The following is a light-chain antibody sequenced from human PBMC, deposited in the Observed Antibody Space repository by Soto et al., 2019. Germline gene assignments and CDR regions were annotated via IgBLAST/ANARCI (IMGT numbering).Light chain of an antibody. Sequence: EIVMTQSPATLSVSPWESATLSCRASQSVSSNLAWHQQKPGQAPRILMYDASTRATGISARFSGSGSGTDFTLTISSLQPEDFATYYCQQANSFPLTFGGGTKVDIK. CDR1: QSVSSN. CDR3: QQANSFPLT. CDR2: DAS. J-gene: IGKJ4*01. V-gene: IGKV3-15*01.